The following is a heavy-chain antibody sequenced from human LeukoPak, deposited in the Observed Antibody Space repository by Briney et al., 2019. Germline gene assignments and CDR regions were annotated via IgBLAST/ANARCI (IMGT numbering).Heavy chain of an antibody. CDR2: IYTSGST. J-gene: IGHJ4*02. CDR3: ARDHDYGDYSYFDY. D-gene: IGHD4-17*01. CDR1: GGSISSYY. Sequence: SETLSLTCTVSGGSISSYYWSWIRQPAGKGLEWIGRIYTSGSTNYNPSLKCRVTMSVDTSKNQFSLKLSSVTAADTAVYYCARDHDYGDYSYFDYWGQGTLVTVSS. V-gene: IGHV4-4*07.